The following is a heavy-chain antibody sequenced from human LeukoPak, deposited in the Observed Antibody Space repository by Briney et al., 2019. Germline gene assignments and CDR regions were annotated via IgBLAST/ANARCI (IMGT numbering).Heavy chain of an antibody. CDR2: IYYSGST. Sequence: PSETLSLTCTVSGGSISSHYWSWIRQPPGKGLEWIGYIYYSGSTNYNPSLKSRVTISVDTSKNQFSLKLSSVTAADTAVYYCARSHSVWTSFDYWGQGTLVTVPS. CDR3: ARSHSVWTSFDY. CDR1: GGSISSHY. J-gene: IGHJ4*02. D-gene: IGHD3/OR15-3a*01. V-gene: IGHV4-59*11.